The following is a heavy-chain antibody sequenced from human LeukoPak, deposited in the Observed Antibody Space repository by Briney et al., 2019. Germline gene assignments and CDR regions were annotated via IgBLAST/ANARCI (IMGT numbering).Heavy chain of an antibody. D-gene: IGHD3-9*01. CDR2: ISYDGSNK. CDR3: ARASSGTPRDILTGYQY. Sequence: GRSLRLSCAASGFTFSSYAMHWVRQAPGKGLEWVAVISYDGSNKYYADSVKGRFTISRDNSKNTLYLQMNSLRAEDTAVYYCARASSGTPRDILTGYQYWGQGTLVTVSS. V-gene: IGHV3-30*04. CDR1: GFTFSSYA. J-gene: IGHJ4*02.